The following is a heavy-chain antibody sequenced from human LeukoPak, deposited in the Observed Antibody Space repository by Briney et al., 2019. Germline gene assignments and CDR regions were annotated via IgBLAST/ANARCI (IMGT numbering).Heavy chain of an antibody. CDR3: ASMVGATGFDY. J-gene: IGHJ4*02. CDR2: IYHSGST. CDR1: GYSISSGYY. V-gene: IGHV4-38-2*02. Sequence: SETLSLTCTVSGYSISSGYYWGWIRQPPGKGLEWIGSIYHSGSTYYNPSLKSRVTISVDTSKNQFSLKLSSVTAADTAVYYCASMVGATGFDYWGQGTLVTVSS. D-gene: IGHD1-26*01.